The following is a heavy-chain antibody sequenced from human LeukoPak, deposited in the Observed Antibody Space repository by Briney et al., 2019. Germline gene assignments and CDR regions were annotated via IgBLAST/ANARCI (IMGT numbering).Heavy chain of an antibody. CDR2: INPNSGGT. V-gene: IGHV1-2*02. J-gene: IGHJ4*02. CDR1: GYTFTGYY. CDR3: ARLGSGDGYTNY. Sequence: ASVKVSCKASGYTFTGYYMHWVRQAPGQGLEWMGWINPNSGGTNYAQKFQGRVTMTRDTSISTAYMELSRLNSDDTAVYYCARLGSGDGYTNYWGQGTLVTVSS. D-gene: IGHD5-24*01.